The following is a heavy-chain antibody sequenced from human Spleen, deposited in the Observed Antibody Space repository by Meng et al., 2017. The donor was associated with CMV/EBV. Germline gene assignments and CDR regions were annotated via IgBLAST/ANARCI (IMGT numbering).Heavy chain of an antibody. V-gene: IGHV3-11*01. D-gene: IGHD3-3*01. CDR1: GFTFSDYY. CDR3: ARDFRYDFWSGYFTQWAFDI. Sequence: SCAASGFTFSDYYMSWIRQAPGKGLEWVSYISSSGSTIYYADSMKGRFTISRDNAKNSLYLQMNSLRAEDTAVYYCARDFRYDFWSGYFTQWAFDIWGQGTMVTVSS. CDR2: ISSSGSTI. J-gene: IGHJ3*02.